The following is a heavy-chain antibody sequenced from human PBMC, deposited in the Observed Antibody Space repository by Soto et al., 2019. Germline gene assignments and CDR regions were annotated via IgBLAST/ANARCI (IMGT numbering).Heavy chain of an antibody. V-gene: IGHV4-59*07. J-gene: IGHJ5*02. CDR3: ASSQGYCSSTSCYSLRWFDT. Sequence: PSYTLSLTCTVSGGSISIYYCSWIRQPPGKGLEWIVYIYYSGSTNYNPSLKSLVTISVDTSKNQFSLKLSSVTAADTAVYYCASSQGYCSSTSCYSLRWFDTGGQGTVVTVSS. CDR2: IYYSGST. D-gene: IGHD2-2*01. CDR1: GGSISIYY.